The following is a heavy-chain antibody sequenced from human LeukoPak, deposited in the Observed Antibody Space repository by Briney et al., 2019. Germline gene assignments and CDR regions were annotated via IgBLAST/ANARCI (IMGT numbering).Heavy chain of an antibody. V-gene: IGHV3-11*04. Sequence: GGSLRLPCAASGFTFSDYYMSWIRQAPGKGLEWVSYISSSGSTIYYANSVKGRFTISRDNAKNSLYLQMNSLRAEDTAVYYCARRGLRYFVWLLQPFDYWRQGTLVTVSS. J-gene: IGHJ4*02. D-gene: IGHD3-9*01. CDR1: GFTFSDYY. CDR2: ISSSGSTI. CDR3: ARRGLRYFVWLLQPFDY.